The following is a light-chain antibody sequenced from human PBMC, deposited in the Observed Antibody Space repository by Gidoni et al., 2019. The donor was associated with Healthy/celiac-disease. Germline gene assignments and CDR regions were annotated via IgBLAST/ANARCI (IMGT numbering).Light chain of an antibody. CDR3: QQYGSSP. V-gene: IGKV3-20*01. CDR1: QSVSSSY. CDR2: GAS. Sequence: EIVLTQSPGTLSWSPGERATLSCRASQSVSSSYLTWYQQKPGQAPRLLIYGASSRATGIPDRFSGSGSGTDFTLTISRLEPEDFAVYYCQQYGSSPFGGGTKVEIK. J-gene: IGKJ4*01.